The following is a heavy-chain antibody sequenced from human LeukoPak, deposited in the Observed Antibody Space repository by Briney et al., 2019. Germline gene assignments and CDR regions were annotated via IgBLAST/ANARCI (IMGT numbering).Heavy chain of an antibody. Sequence: SETLSLTCAVYGGSFSGYYWSWIRQPPGKGLEWIGEINHSGSTNYNPSLKSRVTISVDTSKNQFSLKLSSVTAADTAVYYCARELSGYSSSWYYFDYWGQGTLVTVSS. J-gene: IGHJ4*02. CDR1: GGSFSGYY. D-gene: IGHD6-13*01. V-gene: IGHV4-34*01. CDR2: INHSGST. CDR3: ARELSGYSSSWYYFDY.